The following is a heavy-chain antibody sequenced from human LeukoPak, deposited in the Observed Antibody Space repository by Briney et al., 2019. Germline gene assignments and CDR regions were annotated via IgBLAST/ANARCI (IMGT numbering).Heavy chain of an antibody. Sequence: GWSLRLSCAASEFNFMNYAVAWVRQAPRKGLDWDSVISDSGDTPYYADSVKGRFTISSDNSKNTLYLQMNSLRAEDTGVYYCAKDRRRTSGWYVFDYWGQGTLVTVSS. CDR2: ISDSGDTP. V-gene: IGHV3-23*01. D-gene: IGHD6-19*01. CDR1: EFNFMNYA. J-gene: IGHJ4*02. CDR3: AKDRRRTSGWYVFDY.